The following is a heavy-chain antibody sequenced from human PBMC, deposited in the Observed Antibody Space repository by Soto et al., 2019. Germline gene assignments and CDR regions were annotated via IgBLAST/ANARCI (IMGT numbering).Heavy chain of an antibody. CDR1: GYTFTNYA. CDR3: ARGPDHYDSSGYYAGFDY. Sequence: ASVKVSCKAAGYTFTNYAMHWVRQAPGQRLEWMGWINAGNGNTEYSQKFQGRVTITRDTSATTADMELSSLRSEDTAVYYCARGPDHYDSSGYYAGFDYWGQGTLVTVSS. CDR2: INAGNGNT. V-gene: IGHV1-3*01. J-gene: IGHJ4*02. D-gene: IGHD3-22*01.